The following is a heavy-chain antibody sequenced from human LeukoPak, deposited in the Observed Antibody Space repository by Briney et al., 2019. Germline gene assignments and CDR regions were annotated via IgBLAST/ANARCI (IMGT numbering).Heavy chain of an antibody. D-gene: IGHD3-16*01. CDR3: ARSYYDYDLSDY. CDR1: GGSISTYY. J-gene: IGHJ4*02. CDR2: IYYSGSA. V-gene: IGHV4-59*01. Sequence: SETLSLTCNVSGGSISTYYWSWIRQIPGKGLEWIGYIYYSGSAKYNPSLRSRVAISVDTSKSQFSLKLDYVTAADTAVYYCARSYYDYDLSDYWGQGILVTVSS.